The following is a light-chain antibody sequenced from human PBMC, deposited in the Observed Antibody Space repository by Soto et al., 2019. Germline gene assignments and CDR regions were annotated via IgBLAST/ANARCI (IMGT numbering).Light chain of an antibody. V-gene: IGKV1-5*03. Sequence: DIQMTQSPSTLSASVGDRVTITCRASQSISSWLAWYQQKPGKAPKLLIYKASSLESGVPSRFSGSGSGTEFTLTIRSLQPDDFATYYCQQYNSYITFGQGTRLEIQ. CDR2: KAS. CDR3: QQYNSYIT. CDR1: QSISSW. J-gene: IGKJ5*01.